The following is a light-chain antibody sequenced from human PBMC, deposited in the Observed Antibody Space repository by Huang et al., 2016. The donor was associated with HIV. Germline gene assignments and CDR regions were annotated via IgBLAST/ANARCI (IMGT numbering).Light chain of an antibody. CDR2: GSS. J-gene: IGKJ4*01. CDR3: HQYNNWLLS. Sequence: EIVMTQFPATLSVSPGERVTLSCRANRSVSTNLAWYQQRPGQAPRLLIYGSSTRAPGIPARFSGSGSGTDFSLTISSLQSEDFALYYCHQYNNWLLSFGGGTRVDIE. V-gene: IGKV3-15*01. CDR1: RSVSTN.